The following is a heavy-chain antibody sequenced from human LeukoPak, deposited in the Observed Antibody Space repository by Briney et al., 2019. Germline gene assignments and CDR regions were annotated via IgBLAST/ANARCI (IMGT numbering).Heavy chain of an antibody. D-gene: IGHD3-16*02. CDR3: ARVLYRSSRRFDY. Sequence: SETLSLTCTVSGGSISSSSYYWGWIRQPPGKGLEWIGSIYYSGSTYSNPSLKGRVTISVDTSKNHFSLKLSSVTAADTAVYYCARVLYRSSRRFDYWGQGTLVTVSS. CDR1: GGSISSSSYY. V-gene: IGHV4-39*07. J-gene: IGHJ4*02. CDR2: IYYSGST.